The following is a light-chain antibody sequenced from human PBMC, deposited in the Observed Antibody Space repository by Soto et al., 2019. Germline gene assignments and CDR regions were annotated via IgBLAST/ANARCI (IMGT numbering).Light chain of an antibody. CDR1: QSVSSSY. V-gene: IGKV3-20*01. CDR3: QQYCSSPA. Sequence: ETVLTQSPGTLSLSPGERATLSCRASQSVSSSYLAWYQQKPGQAPRLLIYGASSRATGIPDRFSGSGSGTDFTLTISRLEPEDFAVYYCQQYCSSPAFGGGTKVEIK. J-gene: IGKJ4*01. CDR2: GAS.